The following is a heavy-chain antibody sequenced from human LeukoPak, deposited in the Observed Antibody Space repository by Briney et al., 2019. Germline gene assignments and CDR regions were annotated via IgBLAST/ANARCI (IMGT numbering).Heavy chain of an antibody. J-gene: IGHJ4*02. Sequence: AGGSLRLSCAASGFIFSSYAMSWVRQAPGKGLEWVSAISGSGGTTYYADSVKGRFTISRDNSKNTLYLQMNSLRAEDTAVYYCAKGSPQGVVVVATTLYFDYWGQGTLVTVSS. CDR3: AKGSPQGVVVVATTLYFDY. CDR1: GFIFSSYA. D-gene: IGHD2-15*01. V-gene: IGHV3-23*01. CDR2: ISGSGGTT.